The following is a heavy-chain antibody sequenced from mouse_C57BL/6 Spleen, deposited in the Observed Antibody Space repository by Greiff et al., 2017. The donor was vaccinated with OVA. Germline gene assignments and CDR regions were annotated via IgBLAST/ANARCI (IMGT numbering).Heavy chain of an antibody. V-gene: IGHV1-54*01. D-gene: IGHD1-1*01. Sequence: VKLQQSGAELVRPGTSVKVSCKASGYAFTNYLIEWVKQRPGQGLEWIGVINPGSGGTNYNEKFKGKATLTADKSSSTAYMQLSSLTSEDSAVYFCARTTVVAPDAMDYWGQGTSVTVSS. J-gene: IGHJ4*01. CDR2: INPGSGGT. CDR3: ARTTVVAPDAMDY. CDR1: GYAFTNYL.